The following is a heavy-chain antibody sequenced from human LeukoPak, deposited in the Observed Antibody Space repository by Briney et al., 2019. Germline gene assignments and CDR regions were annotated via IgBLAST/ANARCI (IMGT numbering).Heavy chain of an antibody. V-gene: IGHV3-74*01. Sequence: PGGSPRLSCAASGFSISIYWMHWVRQAPGKGLVWVSRIDSDGSRTSYADSVKGRFTISRDNAKNTVYLQMNSLRGEGTALYYCAACTSTSCRDYWGQGTLVTVSS. J-gene: IGHJ4*02. D-gene: IGHD2-2*01. CDR2: IDSDGSRT. CDR3: AACTSTSCRDY. CDR1: GFSISIYW.